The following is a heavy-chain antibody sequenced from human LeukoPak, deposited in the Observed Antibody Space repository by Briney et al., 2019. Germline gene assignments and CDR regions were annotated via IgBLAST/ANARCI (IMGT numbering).Heavy chain of an antibody. Sequence: GGSLRLSCAASGFTFSNAWMSWVRQAPGKGLEWVGRIKSKTDGGTTDYAAPVKGRFTISRDDSKNTLYLQMNSLKTEDTAVYYCARGAYSGTGDYFDYWGQGTLVTVSS. CDR3: ARGAYSGTGDYFDY. CDR2: IKSKTDGGTT. J-gene: IGHJ4*02. D-gene: IGHD1-26*01. V-gene: IGHV3-15*01. CDR1: GFTFSNAW.